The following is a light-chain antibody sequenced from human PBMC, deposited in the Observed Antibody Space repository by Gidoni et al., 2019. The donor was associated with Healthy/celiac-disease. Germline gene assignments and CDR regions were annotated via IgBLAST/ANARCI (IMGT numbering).Light chain of an antibody. CDR1: QGIIDD. CDR3: LQDYNYPRT. J-gene: IGKJ3*01. CDR2: AAS. V-gene: IGKV1-6*01. Sequence: AIQMTLSLSSLSSSVGDRVTITCRASQGIIDDLGWYQQKQGKAHKLLIYAASSLQSGVPSRFSSSGSGTDFTLTISSLQHEDFATYYCLQDYNYPRTFGHGTKVDIK.